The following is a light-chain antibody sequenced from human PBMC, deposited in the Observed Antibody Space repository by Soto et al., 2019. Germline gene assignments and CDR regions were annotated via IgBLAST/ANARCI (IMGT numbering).Light chain of an antibody. CDR3: QQYGTSPPGVT. Sequence: DIVFTQAPGTLSFSPGERATLSCRASQSVSSNFLAWYQQKPGQAPRLLIYGASKRATGIPDRFSGSGSETDFALTISGLEPEDFAVYYCQQYGTSPPGVTLGPGTKVDIK. V-gene: IGKV3-20*01. CDR1: QSVSSNF. J-gene: IGKJ3*01. CDR2: GAS.